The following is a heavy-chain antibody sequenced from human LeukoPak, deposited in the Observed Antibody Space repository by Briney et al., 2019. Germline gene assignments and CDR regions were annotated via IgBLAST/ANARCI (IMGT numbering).Heavy chain of an antibody. J-gene: IGHJ4*02. CDR3: ARGRGYTPAASPFDY. Sequence: AASVKLSCKASGSGFTTYDINWVRQAAGQGLEWMGWINPNSKNAGFAQKFQGRVTLTTNTSINTAYMELTNLTSDDTAVYYCARGRGYTPAASPFDYWGQGSLVTVSS. CDR1: GSGFTTYD. V-gene: IGHV1-8*01. D-gene: IGHD5-24*01. CDR2: INPNSKNA.